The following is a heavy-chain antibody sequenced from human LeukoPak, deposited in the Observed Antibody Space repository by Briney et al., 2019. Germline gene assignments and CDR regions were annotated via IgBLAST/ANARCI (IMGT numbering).Heavy chain of an antibody. CDR2: INPTGDST. CDR1: GYTFSSYY. J-gene: IGHJ4*02. D-gene: IGHD4-23*01. V-gene: IGHV1-46*01. CDR3: AREASGGYFDY. Sequence: ASVKVSCKASGYTFSSYYMHWVRQAPGQGLEWVGLINPTGDSTNYAQNFRGRVTMTRDTSTSTVYMDLNSLRSEDTAVYYRAREASGGYFDYWGQGTLVTVSS.